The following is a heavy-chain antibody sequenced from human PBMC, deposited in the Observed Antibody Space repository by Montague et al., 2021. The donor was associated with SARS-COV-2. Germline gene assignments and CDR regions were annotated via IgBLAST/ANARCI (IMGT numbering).Heavy chain of an antibody. CDR1: GFTVSSNY. J-gene: IGHJ3*02. CDR2: IYSGGST. Sequence: SLRLSCAASGFTVSSNYMSWVRQAPGKGLEWVSVIYSGGSTYYADSVKGRFTISRDNSKNTLYLQMNSLRAEDTAVYYCAREVATIFGLACDISGQGTMVTVSS. V-gene: IGHV3-53*01. D-gene: IGHD5-12*01. CDR3: AREVATIFGLACDI.